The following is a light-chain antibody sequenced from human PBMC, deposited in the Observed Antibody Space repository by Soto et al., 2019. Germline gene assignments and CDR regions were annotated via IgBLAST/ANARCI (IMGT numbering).Light chain of an antibody. CDR1: QSISSY. J-gene: IGKJ1*01. CDR2: AAS. CDR3: QQSYSPPRT. Sequence: DVQMTESPNALSASVGDRVTSTCLASQSISSYLNWYQQTPGTAPILLIYAASSLQSGVPSRFSGSGSGTDFTLTIISLPPEDFATYYCQQSYSPPRTFGQGTKVDI. V-gene: IGKV1-39*01.